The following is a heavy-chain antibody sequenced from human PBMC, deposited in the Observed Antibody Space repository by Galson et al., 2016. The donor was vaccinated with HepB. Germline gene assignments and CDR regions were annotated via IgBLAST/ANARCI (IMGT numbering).Heavy chain of an antibody. V-gene: IGHV3-7*01. Sequence: SLRLSCAASGFTFSSYWMSWVRQAPGKGLEWVANINQGGSEEKHVDSVKGRFTISRDNAKNSLYLQMSSLGAEDTARYYCVRRLDTEGRIGGWGWGMDVWGQGTTVTVFS. CDR2: INQGGSEE. CDR1: GFTFSSYW. CDR3: VRRLDTEGRIGGWGWGMDV. D-gene: IGHD3-10*01. J-gene: IGHJ6*02.